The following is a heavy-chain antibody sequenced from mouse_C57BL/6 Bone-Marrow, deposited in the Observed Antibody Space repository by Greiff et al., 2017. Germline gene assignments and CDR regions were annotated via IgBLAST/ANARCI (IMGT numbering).Heavy chain of an antibody. J-gene: IGHJ3*01. V-gene: IGHV1-81*01. D-gene: IGHD4-1*01. CDR2: IYPRSGNT. Sequence: VQLVESGAELARPGASVKLSCKASGYTFTSYGISWVKQRTGQGLEWIGEIYPRSGNTYYNEKFKGKATLTADKSSSTAYMELRSLTSEDSAVYFCARGGWDGGFAYWGQGTLVTVSA. CDR3: ARGGWDGGFAY. CDR1: GYTFTSYG.